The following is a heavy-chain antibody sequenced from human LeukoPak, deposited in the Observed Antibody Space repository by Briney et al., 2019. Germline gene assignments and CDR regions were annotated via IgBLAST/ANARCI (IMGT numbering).Heavy chain of an antibody. Sequence: GGSLRLSCAASGFTFSSYSMNWVRQAPGKGLEWVSSISSSSSYIYYADSVKGRFTISRDNAKNSLYLQINSLRAEDTAVYYCARDGGEMATIDYWGQGTLVTVSS. CDR1: GFTFSSYS. CDR3: ARDGGEMATIDY. D-gene: IGHD5-24*01. J-gene: IGHJ4*02. CDR2: ISSSSSYI. V-gene: IGHV3-21*01.